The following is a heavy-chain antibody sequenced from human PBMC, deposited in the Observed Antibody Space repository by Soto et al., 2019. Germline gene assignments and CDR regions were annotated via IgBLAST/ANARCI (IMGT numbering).Heavy chain of an antibody. V-gene: IGHV4-34*02. Sequence: QVQLQQWGAGLLKPSETLSLTCAVDSGSFSTYYCSWTRQPPGKGLEWIGEIHPSGDTDYNPSLSNRVTISLDTSKNQFSVKLTSVTAAGTAVYFCSRGRDPRKGGRTWGQGTVVTVSS. CDR1: SGSFSTYY. CDR3: SRGRDPRKGGRT. D-gene: IGHD3-16*01. CDR2: IHPSGDT. J-gene: IGHJ5*02.